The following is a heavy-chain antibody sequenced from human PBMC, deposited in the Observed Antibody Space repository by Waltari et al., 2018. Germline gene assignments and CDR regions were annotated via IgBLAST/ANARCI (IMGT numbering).Heavy chain of an antibody. V-gene: IGHV3-48*03. CDR1: GFTLSSYE. D-gene: IGHD5-18*01. CDR2: IDSRRSLI. Sequence: EVQLVESGGGLVQPGGSLRLSCAASGFTLSSYEMNWVRQAPGMGLEWISSIDSRRSLIYYADSVKGRFTVSRDNAKNSLYLQMNSLRAEDTAVYYCAREFRGDTYGSDAFDIWGQGTMVTVSS. CDR3: AREFRGDTYGSDAFDI. J-gene: IGHJ3*02.